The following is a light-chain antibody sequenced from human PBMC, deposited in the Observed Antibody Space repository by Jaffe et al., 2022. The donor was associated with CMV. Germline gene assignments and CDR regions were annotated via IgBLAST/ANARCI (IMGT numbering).Light chain of an antibody. V-gene: IGKV3-15*01. Sequence: EIVMTQSPATLSVSPGERATLSCRASQSVTTNLAWYQQIPGQAPRLLIYGASSRATGIPARFSGSGSGTEFTLTISSLQSEDFAVYYCQQYNSWPPLTFGGGTKVEIK. CDR3: QQYNSWPPLT. CDR2: GAS. J-gene: IGKJ4*01. CDR1: QSVTTN.